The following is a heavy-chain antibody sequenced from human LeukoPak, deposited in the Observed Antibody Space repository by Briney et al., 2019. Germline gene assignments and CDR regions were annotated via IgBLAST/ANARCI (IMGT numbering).Heavy chain of an antibody. CDR1: GYTLTELS. CDR2: FDPEDGET. Sequence: ASVQVSCEVSGYTLTELSMHWVRQAPGKGLEWMGGFDPEDGETIYAQKFQGRVTMTEDTSTDTAYMALSSLRSEDTAVYYCATMVRGVSNWFDPWGQGTLVTVSS. D-gene: IGHD3-10*01. J-gene: IGHJ5*02. V-gene: IGHV1-24*01. CDR3: ATMVRGVSNWFDP.